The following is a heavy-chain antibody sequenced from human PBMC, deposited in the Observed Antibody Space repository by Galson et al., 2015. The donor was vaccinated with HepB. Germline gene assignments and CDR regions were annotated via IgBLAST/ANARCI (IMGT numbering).Heavy chain of an antibody. CDR1: GYTFSGNY. Sequence: SVKVSCKASGYTFSGNYMHWVRQAPGQGLEWMGWINPSSGVTNYAQKFQGRVTMTRDTSISTAYMDLSRLISDDTAVYYCVRVAYIAAANSDVFDIWGRGTMVTVSS. CDR2: INPSSGVT. CDR3: VRVAYIAAANSDVFDI. J-gene: IGHJ3*02. D-gene: IGHD6-13*01. V-gene: IGHV1-2*02.